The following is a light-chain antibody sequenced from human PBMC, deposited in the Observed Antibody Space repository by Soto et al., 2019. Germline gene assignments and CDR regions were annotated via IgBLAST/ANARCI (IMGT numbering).Light chain of an antibody. CDR1: NRDIGIYNL. Sequence: QLVLTQPASVSGSPGQSITISCTGTNRDIGIYNLVSWYQQHPGKVPQVIIYDVTKRPSGVSDRFSGSKSGNTASLTISGLQAEDEADYYCCSYAGTTTFVIFGGGTKLTVL. V-gene: IGLV2-23*02. CDR3: CSYAGTTTFVI. J-gene: IGLJ2*01. CDR2: DVT.